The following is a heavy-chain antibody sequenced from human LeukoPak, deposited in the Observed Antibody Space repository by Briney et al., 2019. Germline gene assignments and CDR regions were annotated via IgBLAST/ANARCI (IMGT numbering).Heavy chain of an antibody. D-gene: IGHD5-24*01. CDR1: GGSISSGSYY. CDR3: AKQMATILAWFDP. V-gene: IGHV4-61*02. J-gene: IGHJ5*02. Sequence: SQTLSLTCTVSGGSISSGSYYWRWIRQPAGTGLEWIGRIYTSGSTNYNPSLKSRVTISVDTSKNQFSLKLSSVTAADTAVYYCAKQMATILAWFDPWGQGTLVTVSS. CDR2: IYTSGST.